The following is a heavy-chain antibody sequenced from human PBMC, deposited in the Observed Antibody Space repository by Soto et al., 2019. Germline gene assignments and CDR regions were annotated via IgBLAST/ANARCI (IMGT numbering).Heavy chain of an antibody. V-gene: IGHV3-53*01. D-gene: IGHD1-1*01. CDR2: MLSGGRT. J-gene: IGHJ6*02. CDR1: GFNVSHSY. CDR3: ARDPGHGLDV. Sequence: EVQLVESGGGLIQPGGSLRISCAASGFNVSHSYMSWVRQPPGKGLEWVAIMLSGGRTYYADSVKGRFTISRDNSKNTLYFQMHSLRADDTAVYYCARDPGHGLDVWGQGTTVIVSS.